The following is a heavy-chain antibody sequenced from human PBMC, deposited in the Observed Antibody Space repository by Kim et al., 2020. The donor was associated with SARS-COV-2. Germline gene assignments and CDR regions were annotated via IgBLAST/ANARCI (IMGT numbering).Heavy chain of an antibody. CDR3: AKDRLGDCSSTSCYDYYYGMDV. Sequence: GGSLRLSCAASGFTFSSYAMSWVRQAPGKGLEWVSAISGSGGSTYYADSVKGRFTISRDNSKNTLYLQMNSLRAEDTAVYYCAKDRLGDCSSTSCYDYYYGMDVWGQGTTVTVSS. V-gene: IGHV3-23*01. CDR2: ISGSGGST. D-gene: IGHD2-2*01. J-gene: IGHJ6*02. CDR1: GFTFSSYA.